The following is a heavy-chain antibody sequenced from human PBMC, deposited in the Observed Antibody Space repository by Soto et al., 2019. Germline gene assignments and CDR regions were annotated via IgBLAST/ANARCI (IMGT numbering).Heavy chain of an antibody. CDR3: ARASYSSSWYPPSYYYYGMDV. CDR1: GVSISSYY. CDR2: IYYSGST. D-gene: IGHD6-13*01. Sequence: PSETLSLTCTVSGVSISSYYWSWIRQPPGKGLEWIGYIYYSGSTNYNPSLKSRVTISVDTSKNQFSLKLSSVTAADTAVYYCARASYSSSWYPPSYYYYGMDVWGQGTTVTVSS. J-gene: IGHJ6*02. V-gene: IGHV4-59*01.